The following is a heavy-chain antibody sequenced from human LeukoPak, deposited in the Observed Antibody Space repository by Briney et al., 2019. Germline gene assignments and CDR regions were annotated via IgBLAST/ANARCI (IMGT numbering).Heavy chain of an antibody. CDR1: GFTFSNYN. D-gene: IGHD4-17*01. V-gene: IGHV3-21*01. CDR3: ARIAVTYTFDY. Sequence: GGSLGLSCAASGFTFSNYNMNWVRQAPGKGLEWVSSISYSSTNIYYADSVKGRFTISRDNAKKSLYLQMNSLRAEDTAVYYCARIAVTYTFDYWGQGTLVTVSS. J-gene: IGHJ4*02. CDR2: ISYSSTNI.